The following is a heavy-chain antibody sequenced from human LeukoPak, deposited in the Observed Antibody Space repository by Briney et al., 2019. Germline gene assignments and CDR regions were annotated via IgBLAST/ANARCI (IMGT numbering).Heavy chain of an antibody. D-gene: IGHD3-3*01. J-gene: IGHJ4*02. CDR2: IYYSGST. CDR1: GGSISSYY. V-gene: IGHV4-59*08. CDR3: ARAREKAYYDFWSGYPTNYYFDY. Sequence: PSETLSLTCTVSGGSISSYYWSWIRQPPGKGLEWIGYIYYSGSTNYNPSLKSRVTISVDTSKNQFSLKLSSVTAADTAVYYCARAREKAYYDFWSGYPTNYYFDYWGQGTLVTVSS.